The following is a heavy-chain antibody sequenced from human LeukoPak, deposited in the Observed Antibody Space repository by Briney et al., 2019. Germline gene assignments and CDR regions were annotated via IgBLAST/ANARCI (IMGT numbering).Heavy chain of an antibody. D-gene: IGHD6-19*01. Sequence: PGGSLRLSCAASGFTFTSHSMSWVRQAPGKGLEWVSAISSSGHVTFYADSVKGRFTVSRDQSQKTLFLQMSSLRADDTAVYYCAKHRLPVAGSPSKNPTAYFEDWGQGILVTVSS. CDR3: AKHRLPVAGSPSKNPTAYFED. CDR1: GFTFTSHS. J-gene: IGHJ4*02. V-gene: IGHV3-23*01. CDR2: ISSSGHVT.